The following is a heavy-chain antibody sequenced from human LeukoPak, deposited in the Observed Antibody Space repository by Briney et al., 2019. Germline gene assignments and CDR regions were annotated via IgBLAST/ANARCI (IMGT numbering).Heavy chain of an antibody. V-gene: IGHV4-4*02. Sequence: PSETLSLTCAVSGGSIITTNWWSWVRPPPGKGLEWIGEVHLNGATNYNPSLESRVSMSIDKSKNQLSLKLRSVSAAGTAIYYCARESGAFSPFGFWGQGTLVTVSS. CDR2: VHLNGAT. CDR1: GGSIITTNW. J-gene: IGHJ4*02. D-gene: IGHD1-26*01. CDR3: ARESGAFSPFGF.